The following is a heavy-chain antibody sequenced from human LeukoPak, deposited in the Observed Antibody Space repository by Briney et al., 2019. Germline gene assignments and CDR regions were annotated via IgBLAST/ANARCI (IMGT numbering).Heavy chain of an antibody. D-gene: IGHD3-22*01. J-gene: IGHJ4*02. Sequence: GASVKVSCKASGYTFTSYGISWVRQAPGQGLEWMGWISVYNGNTNYAQKLQGRVTMTTDTSTSTAYMELRSLRSDDTAVYYRARGRYYDSSGPDDYWGQGTLVTVSS. V-gene: IGHV1-18*01. CDR3: ARGRYYDSSGPDDY. CDR1: GYTFTSYG. CDR2: ISVYNGNT.